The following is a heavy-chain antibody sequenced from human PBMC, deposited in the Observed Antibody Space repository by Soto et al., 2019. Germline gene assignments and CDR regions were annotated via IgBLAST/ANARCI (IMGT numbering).Heavy chain of an antibody. V-gene: IGHV2-5*02. Sequence: QLTLKESGPTLVKPTQTLTLTCTLSGFSLSTRGVAVGWFRQPPGKALEWLALIYWDEDKWYSPSLKSRLTITDDISRNQVVLTMTNMDPVDTATYYCAHRPRGYAYYFDYWGQGTLVTVSS. CDR1: GFSLSTRGVA. J-gene: IGHJ4*02. CDR2: IYWDEDK. CDR3: AHRPRGYAYYFDY. D-gene: IGHD5-12*01.